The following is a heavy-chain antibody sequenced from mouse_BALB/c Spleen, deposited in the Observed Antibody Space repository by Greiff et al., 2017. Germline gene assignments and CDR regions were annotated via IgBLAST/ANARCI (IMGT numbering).Heavy chain of an antibody. Sequence: EVQLQESGAELVRSGASVKLSCTASGFNIKDYYMHWVKQRPEQGLEWIGWIDPENGDTEYAPKFQGKATMTADTSSNTAYLQLSSLTSEDTAVYYCNAYDYEGYWGQGTTLTVSS. CDR2: IDPENGDT. D-gene: IGHD2-4*01. J-gene: IGHJ2*01. CDR1: GFNIKDYY. CDR3: NAYDYEGY. V-gene: IGHV14-4*02.